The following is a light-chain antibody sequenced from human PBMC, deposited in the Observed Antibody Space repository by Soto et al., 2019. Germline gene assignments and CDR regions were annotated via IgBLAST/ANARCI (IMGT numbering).Light chain of an antibody. J-gene: IGKJ1*01. CDR3: QHYNSYSEA. Sequence: DIHMTQSPSSLSSSVGDRVTITCRASHTLSSWLALYQQKPGKDPKLLIYKASTLKSGVPSRFSGSGSGTEFSITISSLQPDDFATYYCQHYNSYSEAFGQGTKVDIK. V-gene: IGKV1-5*03. CDR1: HTLSSW. CDR2: KAS.